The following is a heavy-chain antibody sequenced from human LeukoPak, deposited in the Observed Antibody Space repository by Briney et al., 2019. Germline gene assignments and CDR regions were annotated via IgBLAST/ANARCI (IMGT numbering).Heavy chain of an antibody. D-gene: IGHD6-19*01. V-gene: IGHV3-33*01. Sequence: GGSLRLSCAASGFTFSSYGVHWVRQAPGMGLEWVAVIWYDGSNKYYADSVKGRFTISRDNSKNTLYLQMNSLRAEDTAVYYCASIAVAGFDYWGQGTLVTVSS. CDR3: ASIAVAGFDY. CDR2: IWYDGSNK. CDR1: GFTFSSYG. J-gene: IGHJ4*02.